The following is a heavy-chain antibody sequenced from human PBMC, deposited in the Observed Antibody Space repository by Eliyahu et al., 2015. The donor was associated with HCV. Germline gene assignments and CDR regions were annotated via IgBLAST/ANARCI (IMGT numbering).Heavy chain of an antibody. CDR2: INSRWDT. Sequence: QVQLQESGPGLVKPSETLSLTCTVSGGSIDPYFWNWVRQPPGKGLEWIGNINSRWDTSYNPSLKSRLTISVDNSNNQVSLKVSSVTSADTAIYYCARNAGNGELHYWGQGTLVTVSS. D-gene: IGHD1-26*01. V-gene: IGHV4-59*01. CDR3: ARNAGNGELHY. J-gene: IGHJ4*02. CDR1: GGSIDPYF.